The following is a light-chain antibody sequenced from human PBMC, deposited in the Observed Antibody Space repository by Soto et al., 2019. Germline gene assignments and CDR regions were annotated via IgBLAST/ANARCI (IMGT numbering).Light chain of an antibody. Sequence: EIVLTQSPGTLSLSPGERATLSCRASQSVSSSYLAWYQQKPGQAPRLLIYGASSRATGIPDRFSGSGSGTDFTLTISRLEPEDCAVYYCQQYGSSLVTFGQGKRLESK. V-gene: IGKV3-20*01. CDR2: GAS. CDR3: QQYGSSLVT. J-gene: IGKJ5*01. CDR1: QSVSSSY.